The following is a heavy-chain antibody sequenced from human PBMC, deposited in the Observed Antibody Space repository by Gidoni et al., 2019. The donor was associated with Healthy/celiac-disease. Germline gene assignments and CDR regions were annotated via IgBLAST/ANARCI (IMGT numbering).Heavy chain of an antibody. Sequence: QVQLVQSGAEVKKPGASVKVSCKASGSTFTSYDINWVRQATGQGLEWMGWMNPNRGNTGYAQKFQGRVTMTRNTSISTAYIELSSLRSEDTAVYYCARGRRVTSLLDWFDPWGQGTLVTVSS. CDR3: ARGRRVTSLLDWFDP. CDR1: GSTFTSYD. V-gene: IGHV1-8*01. J-gene: IGHJ5*02. D-gene: IGHD2-21*02. CDR2: MNPNRGNT.